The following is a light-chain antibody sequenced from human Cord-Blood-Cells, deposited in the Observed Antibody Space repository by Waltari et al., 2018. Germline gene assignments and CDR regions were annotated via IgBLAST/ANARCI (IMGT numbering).Light chain of an antibody. CDR2: AAS. CDR3: QQYYSTPRYT. J-gene: IGKJ2*01. CDR1: QSISSY. Sequence: DIQMTQSPSSLSASVGDRVTITCRASQSISSYLNWYQQKPGKAPKLLIYAASSLQSGVPDRFSGSGSGTDFTLTISSLQAEDVAVYYCQQYYSTPRYTFGQGTKLEIK. V-gene: IGKV1-39*01.